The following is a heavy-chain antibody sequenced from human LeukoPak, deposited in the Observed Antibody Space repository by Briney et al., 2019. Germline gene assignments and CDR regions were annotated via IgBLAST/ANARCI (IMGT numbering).Heavy chain of an antibody. CDR2: ISGSGSYT. D-gene: IGHD2-2*01. J-gene: IGHJ6*04. Sequence: GGSLRLSCAASGFTFSDYYMTWIRQAPGRGLGWVSYISGSGSYTNYADSVKGRFTISRDNAKNSLFLQMNSLRAEDTAVYYCATETRYCTSTSCSYYYGMDVWGKGTTVTVSS. CDR1: GFTFSDYY. V-gene: IGHV3-11*06. CDR3: ATETRYCTSTSCSYYYGMDV.